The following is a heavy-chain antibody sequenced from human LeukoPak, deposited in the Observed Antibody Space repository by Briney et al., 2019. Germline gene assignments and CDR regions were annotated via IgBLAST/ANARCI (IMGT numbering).Heavy chain of an antibody. CDR3: AKDLSWWAAVDF. CDR2: IGGDGRT. CDR1: GFTVSTNA. Sequence: PRGSLRLSCAASGFTVSTNAMSWVRQAPGRGLEWVSGIGGDGRTHYADSVRGRFSIFRDNSKNTVYLQMNSLRDDDTAVYHCAKDLSWWAAVDFWGQGMLVTVSS. J-gene: IGHJ4*02. V-gene: IGHV3-23*01. D-gene: IGHD2-8*02.